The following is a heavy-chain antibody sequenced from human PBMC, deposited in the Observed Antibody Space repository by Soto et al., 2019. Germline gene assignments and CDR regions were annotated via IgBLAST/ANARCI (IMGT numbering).Heavy chain of an antibody. CDR2: ISFDGSHK. CDR3: AKDACSVEVDTIMPYFDS. D-gene: IGHD5-18*01. CDR1: GFTFRSNG. Sequence: QVQLVESGGGVVQPGRSLRLSCAASGFTFRSNGMHWVRQAPGKGLEWVAVISFDGSHKYYADSVRGRFTISRDNNNNTLFLQMSSLRVDDTAVYYCAKDACSVEVDTIMPYFDSWGQGTLVTVSS. V-gene: IGHV3-30*18. J-gene: IGHJ4*02.